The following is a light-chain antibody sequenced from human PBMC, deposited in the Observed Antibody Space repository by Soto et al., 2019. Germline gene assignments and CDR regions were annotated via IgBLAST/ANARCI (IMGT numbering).Light chain of an antibody. J-gene: IGKJ2*01. CDR3: QQYNSYSAT. V-gene: IGKV1-5*01. CDR2: DAS. CDR1: QSISSW. Sequence: DIQMTQSPSTLSASVGDRVTITCRASQSISSWLAWYQQKPGKAPKLLIYDASSLESGVPSRFSGSGSGTEFTLTISSLQPDDLATYDCQQYNSYSATFGQGTKLEIK.